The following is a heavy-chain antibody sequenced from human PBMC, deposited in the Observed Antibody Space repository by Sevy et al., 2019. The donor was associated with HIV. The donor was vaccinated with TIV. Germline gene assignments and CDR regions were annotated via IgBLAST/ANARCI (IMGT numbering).Heavy chain of an antibody. V-gene: IGHV3-53*01. CDR1: GFTVSSNY. J-gene: IGHJ5*02. CDR2: IYSGGST. D-gene: IGHD3-10*01. CDR3: ARDHYYGSGSLWFDP. Sequence: GGSLRLSCAASGFTVSSNYMSWVRQAPGKGLEWVSVIYSGGSTYYADSVKGRFTISRDNSKNTLYLQMNSLRAEDTAVYYCARDHYYGSGSLWFDPWGQGTLVTVSS.